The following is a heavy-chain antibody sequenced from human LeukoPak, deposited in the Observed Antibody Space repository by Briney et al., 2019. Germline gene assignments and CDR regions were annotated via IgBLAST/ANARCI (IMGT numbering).Heavy chain of an antibody. Sequence: GRSLRLSCTASGFTFGDYAMSWVRQAPGKGLEWVANIKQDGSEKYYVDSVKGRFTISRDNAKNSLYLQMSSLRAEDTAVYYCARDLNLGYWGQGTLVTVSS. CDR3: ARDLNLGY. CDR1: GFTFGDYA. J-gene: IGHJ4*02. CDR2: IKQDGSEK. V-gene: IGHV3-7*01.